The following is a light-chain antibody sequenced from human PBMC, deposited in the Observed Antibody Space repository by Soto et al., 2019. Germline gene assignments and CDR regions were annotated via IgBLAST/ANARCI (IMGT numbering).Light chain of an antibody. Sequence: DIQMTQSPSSLSASVGDRVTITCRASQSISSYLNWYQQKPGKAPKLLIYAASSLQSGVPSWFSGSGSVTDFTLTISSLQPEDFATYYCQQSYSTPPWSFGQGTKVEIK. V-gene: IGKV1-39*01. CDR3: QQSYSTPPWS. J-gene: IGKJ1*01. CDR2: AAS. CDR1: QSISSY.